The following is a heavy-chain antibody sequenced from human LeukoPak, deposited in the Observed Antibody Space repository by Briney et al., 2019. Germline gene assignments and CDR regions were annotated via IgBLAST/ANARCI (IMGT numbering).Heavy chain of an antibody. CDR2: IWYDGSNK. Sequence: PGGSLRLSCAASGFTFSSYGMHWVRQAPGKGLEWVAVIWYDGSNKYYADSVKGRFTISRDNSKNTLYLQMNSLRAEDTAVYYCAKDRGSYYAFDYWGQGTLVTVSS. D-gene: IGHD1-26*01. CDR3: AKDRGSYYAFDY. J-gene: IGHJ4*02. V-gene: IGHV3-33*06. CDR1: GFTFSSYG.